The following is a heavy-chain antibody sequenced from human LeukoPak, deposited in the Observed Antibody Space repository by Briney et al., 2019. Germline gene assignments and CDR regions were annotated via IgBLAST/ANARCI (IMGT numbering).Heavy chain of an antibody. J-gene: IGHJ4*02. CDR2: INPNSGGT. CDR1: GYTFTGYY. Sequence: ASVKVSCKASGYTFTGYYMHWVRQAPGQGLEWMGWINPNSGGTNYAQKFQGRVTMTRDTSISTAYMELSRLRSDDTAVYYCARGLITIFGVVIVQFDYWGQGTLVTVSS. V-gene: IGHV1-2*02. D-gene: IGHD3-3*01. CDR3: ARGLITIFGVVIVQFDY.